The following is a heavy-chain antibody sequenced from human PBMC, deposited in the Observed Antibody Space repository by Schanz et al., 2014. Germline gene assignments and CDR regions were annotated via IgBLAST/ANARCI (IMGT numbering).Heavy chain of an antibody. V-gene: IGHV1-18*01. CDR1: GYTFTRSG. J-gene: IGHJ3*01. D-gene: IGHD6-13*01. Sequence: QVQLVQSGGEVKTPGASVKVSCKASGYTFTRSGISWVRQAPGQGLEWMGRVSPYSGDTNYAQRLQDRVTMTTDTSTSTAYMELRSLRSDDTAVYYCARNVIATGRAFDLWGPGTMVTVS. CDR3: ARNVIATGRAFDL. CDR2: VSPYSGDT.